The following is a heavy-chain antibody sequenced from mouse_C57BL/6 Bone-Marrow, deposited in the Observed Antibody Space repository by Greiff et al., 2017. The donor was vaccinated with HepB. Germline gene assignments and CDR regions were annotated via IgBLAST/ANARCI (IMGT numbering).Heavy chain of an antibody. V-gene: IGHV1-55*01. Sequence: QVQLKQPGAELVKPGASVKMSCKASGYTFTSYWITWVKQRPGQGLEWIGDIYPGSGSTNYNEKFKSKATLTVDTSSSTAYMQLSSLTSEDSAVYYCARSVAQATLYYFDYWGQGTTLTVSS. CDR3: ARSVAQATLYYFDY. J-gene: IGHJ2*01. CDR2: IYPGSGST. D-gene: IGHD3-2*02. CDR1: GYTFTSYW.